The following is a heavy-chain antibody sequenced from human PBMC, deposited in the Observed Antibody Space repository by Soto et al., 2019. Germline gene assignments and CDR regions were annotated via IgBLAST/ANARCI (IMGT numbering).Heavy chain of an antibody. CDR2: IWYDGSNK. V-gene: IGHV3-30*12. J-gene: IGHJ3*01. CDR1: RFTFSSYG. CDR3: ARDLSSGGTNACDV. Sequence: PGGSLRLSCAASRFTFSSYGMHWVRQAPGKGLEWVAVIWYDGSNKYSADSVKGRFTISRDNSKNTLYLQMNSLRVEDTAVYYCARDLSSGGTNACDVWGQGTVVTVSS. D-gene: IGHD2-15*01.